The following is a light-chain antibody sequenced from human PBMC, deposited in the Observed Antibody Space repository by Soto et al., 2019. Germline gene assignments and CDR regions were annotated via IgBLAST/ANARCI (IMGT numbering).Light chain of an antibody. J-gene: IGLJ2*01. CDR3: AAWDDSLKGVV. V-gene: IGLV1-44*01. CDR2: SNN. CDR1: SSNIGNNP. Sequence: QSVVTQPPSASGTPGQRVTISCSGSSSNIGNNPVNWYQQFPGTAPTLLMYSNNQRPSGVPDRFSGSKSGTSASLAISGLQSEDEADYHCAAWDDSLKGVVFGGGTKLTVL.